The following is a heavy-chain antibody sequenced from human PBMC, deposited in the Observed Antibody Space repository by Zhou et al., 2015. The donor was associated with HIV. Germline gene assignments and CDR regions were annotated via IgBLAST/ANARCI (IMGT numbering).Heavy chain of an antibody. CDR3: AREGWGSWYFDL. CDR1: GGTFSSYA. J-gene: IGHJ2*01. V-gene: IGHV1-69*18. D-gene: IGHD7-27*01. CDR2: ITPIFGAA. Sequence: QVQLVQSGAEVKKPGSSVKVSCKASGGTFSSYAISWVRQAPGQGLEWMGRITPIFGAANYAQRFQGRVTITAGETTNTAYMELSSLRSEDTAVYYCAREGWGSWYFDLWGRGTLVSVSS.